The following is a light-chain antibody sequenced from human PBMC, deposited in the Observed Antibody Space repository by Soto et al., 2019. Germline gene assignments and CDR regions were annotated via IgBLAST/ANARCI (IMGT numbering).Light chain of an antibody. Sequence: EIVLTQSPATLSLSPGEIATLSCRASQSVSSSLAWYQQKPGQAPRLLIYDASNRATGIPARFSGSGSETDFSLTISSLEPEDFAVYYCQQRSNWPRAFGQGTKVDIK. CDR1: QSVSSS. CDR2: DAS. J-gene: IGKJ1*01. CDR3: QQRSNWPRA. V-gene: IGKV3-11*01.